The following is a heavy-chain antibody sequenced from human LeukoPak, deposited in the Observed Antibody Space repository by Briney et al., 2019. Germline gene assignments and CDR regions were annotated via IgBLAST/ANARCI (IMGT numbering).Heavy chain of an antibody. J-gene: IGHJ4*02. CDR3: ARDEKRQMGGFDY. V-gene: IGHV1-69*13. Sequence: SVKVSCKASGGTFSSYAISWVRQAPGQGLEWMGGINPIFGTANYAQKFQGRVTITADESTSTAYMELSSLRSEDTAVYYCARDEKRQMGGFDYWGQGTLVTVSS. CDR2: INPIFGTA. CDR1: GGTFSSYA. D-gene: IGHD3-16*01.